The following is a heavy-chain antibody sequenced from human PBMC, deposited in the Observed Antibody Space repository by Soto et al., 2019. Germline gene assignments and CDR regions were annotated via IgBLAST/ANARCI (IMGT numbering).Heavy chain of an antibody. V-gene: IGHV4-31*03. Sequence: PLETLCLTCTVSGGSISSGGYYWSWIRQHPGKGLEWIGYIYYSGSTYYNPSLKSRVTISVDTSKNQFSLKLSSVTAADTAVYYCARVPHNGFWSGYPHRNWFDPWGQGTLVTVSS. D-gene: IGHD3-3*01. CDR2: IYYSGST. CDR3: ARVPHNGFWSGYPHRNWFDP. J-gene: IGHJ5*02. CDR1: GGSISSGGYY.